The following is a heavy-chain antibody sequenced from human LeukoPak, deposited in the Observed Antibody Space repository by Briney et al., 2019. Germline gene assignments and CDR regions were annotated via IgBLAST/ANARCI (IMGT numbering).Heavy chain of an antibody. CDR2: ISSSGSTI. J-gene: IGHJ5*02. V-gene: IGHV3-48*03. CDR3: ARVRRSPHGWFDP. CDR1: GFTFSSYE. Sequence: GGSLRLSCAASGFTFSSYEMNWVRQAAGKGLEWVSYISSSGSTIYYADSVKGRFTISRDNAKNSLYLQMNSLRAEDTAVYYCARVRRSPHGWFDPWGQGTLVTVSS.